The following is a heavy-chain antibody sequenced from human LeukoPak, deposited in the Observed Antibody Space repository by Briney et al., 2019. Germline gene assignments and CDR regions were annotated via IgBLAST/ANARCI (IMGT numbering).Heavy chain of an antibody. CDR2: ISSSSSYI. CDR3: ARVVGISPDY. V-gene: IGHV3-21*01. CDR1: GFTFSSYS. J-gene: IGHJ4*02. Sequence: PGGSLRLSCAASGFTFSSYSMNWVRQAPGKGLEWVSSISSSSSYIYYADSVKGRFTISGDNAKNSLYLQMNSLRAEDTAVYYCARVVGISPDYWGQGTLVTVSS. D-gene: IGHD6-13*01.